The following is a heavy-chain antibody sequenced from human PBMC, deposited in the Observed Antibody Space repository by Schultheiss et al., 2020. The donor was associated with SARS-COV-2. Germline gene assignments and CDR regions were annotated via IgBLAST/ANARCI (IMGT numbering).Heavy chain of an antibody. J-gene: IGHJ4*02. CDR1: GFTFSSYA. CDR2: ISSDGSNK. CDR3: ARANSMIVVVTYFDY. D-gene: IGHD3-22*01. Sequence: GGSLRLSCAASGFTFSSYALHWVRQAPGKGLEWVAVISSDGSNKYYADSVKGRFTISRDNSKNTLYLQMNSLRAEDTAVYYCARANSMIVVVTYFDYWGQGTLVTVSS. V-gene: IGHV3-30*01.